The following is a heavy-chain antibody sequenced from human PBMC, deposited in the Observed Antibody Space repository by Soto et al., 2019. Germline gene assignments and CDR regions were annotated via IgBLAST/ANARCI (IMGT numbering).Heavy chain of an antibody. CDR2: ISYDGSNK. CDR3: AKGFYSSGWDFDD. J-gene: IGHJ4*02. Sequence: QVQLVESGGGVVQPGRSLRLSCAASGFTFSSYGMHWVRQAPGKGLEWVAVISYDGSNKYYADSVKGRFTISRDNSKNTQYLQMNSLRAEDTAVYYCAKGFYSSGWDFDDRGQGTLVTVSS. D-gene: IGHD6-19*01. CDR1: GFTFSSYG. V-gene: IGHV3-30*18.